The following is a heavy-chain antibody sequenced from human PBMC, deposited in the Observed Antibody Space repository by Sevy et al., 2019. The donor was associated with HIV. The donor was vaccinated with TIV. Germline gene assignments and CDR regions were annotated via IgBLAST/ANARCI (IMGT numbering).Heavy chain of an antibody. CDR3: AREHRKGDYYGSGSPQYTYYYYGMDV. Sequence: SETLSLTCTVSGGSISSYYWSWIRQPAGKGLEWIGRIYTSGSTNYNPSLKSRVTMSVDTSKNQFSLKLSSVTAADTDVYYCAREHRKGDYYGSGSPQYTYYYYGMDVWGQGTTVTVSS. D-gene: IGHD3-10*01. CDR1: GGSISSYY. V-gene: IGHV4-4*07. CDR2: IYTSGST. J-gene: IGHJ6*02.